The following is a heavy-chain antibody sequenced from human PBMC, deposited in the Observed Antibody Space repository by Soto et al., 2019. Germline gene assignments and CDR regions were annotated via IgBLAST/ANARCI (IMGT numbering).Heavy chain of an antibody. V-gene: IGHV3-15*07. CDR1: GFTFGNAW. Sequence: GGSLRLSCAASGFTFGNAWMNWVRQAPGKGLEWVGRIKSKTDGGTTDYAAPVKGRFTISRDDSKNTLYLQMNSLKTEDTAVYYCISSVHLKRGIPRFDYWGQGTLVTVSS. J-gene: IGHJ4*02. D-gene: IGHD1-1*01. CDR3: ISSVHLKRGIPRFDY. CDR2: IKSKTDGGTT.